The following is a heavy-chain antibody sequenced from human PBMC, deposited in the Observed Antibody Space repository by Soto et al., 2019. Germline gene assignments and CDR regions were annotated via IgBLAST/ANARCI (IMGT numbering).Heavy chain of an antibody. CDR1: GFTFSSNA. J-gene: IGHJ4*02. D-gene: IGHD1-26*01. Sequence: AGSLRLSSVSSGFTFSSNAMNWVRQAPGKGLEWVSTISGSGVAKHYADSVKGRFTISRDNSNNTVFLQMNSLRAEDAAVYYCAKDRSPGATTWNVYWGQGTLVTVS. CDR2: ISGSGVAK. V-gene: IGHV3-23*01. CDR3: AKDRSPGATTWNVY.